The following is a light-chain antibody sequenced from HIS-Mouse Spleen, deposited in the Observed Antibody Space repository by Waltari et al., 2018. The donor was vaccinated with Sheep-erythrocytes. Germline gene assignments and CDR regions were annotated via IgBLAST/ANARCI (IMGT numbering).Light chain of an antibody. J-gene: IGLJ2*01. V-gene: IGLV1-44*01. CDR3: AAWDDSLNGVV. CDR2: SNN. Sequence: QSVLTQPPSASGTPGQRVTISCSGSSSNIGSNTVNWYQQLPGTAPKLLIYSNNQRPSGVPARVSGSMSGTSASLAISGLQSEDEADYYCAAWDDSLNGVVFGGGTKLTVL. CDR1: SSNIGSNT.